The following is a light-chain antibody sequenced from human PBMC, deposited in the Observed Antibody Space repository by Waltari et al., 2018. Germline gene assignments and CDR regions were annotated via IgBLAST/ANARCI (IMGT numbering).Light chain of an antibody. CDR3: QQASSFPLA. V-gene: IGKV1-12*01. CDR2: AAS. J-gene: IGKJ2*01. Sequence: DIQMTPYPSSVAPSVGYRLTLPCRASEGISNWLAWYQQKPGKAPKLLIYAASSLQSGVPSRFSGSGSGTDFSLTISSLQPEDFATYFCQQASSFPLAFGQGTRVEI. CDR1: EGISNW.